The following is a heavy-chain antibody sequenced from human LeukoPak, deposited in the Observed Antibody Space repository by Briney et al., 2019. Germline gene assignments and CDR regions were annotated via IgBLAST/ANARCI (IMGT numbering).Heavy chain of an antibody. CDR1: GFTFSSYA. CDR2: ISYDGSNK. Sequence: PGRSLRLSCAASGFTFSSYAMRWVRQAPGKGLEWVAVISYDGSNKYYADSVKGRFTISRDNSKNTLYLQMNSLRAEDTAVYYCARGVTYYYGSGSYWWGQGTLVTVSS. CDR3: ARGVTYYYGSGSYW. V-gene: IGHV3-30-3*01. D-gene: IGHD3-10*01. J-gene: IGHJ4*02.